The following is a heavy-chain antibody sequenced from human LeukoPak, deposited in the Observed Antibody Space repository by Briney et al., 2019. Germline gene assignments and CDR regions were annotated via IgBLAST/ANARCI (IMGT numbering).Heavy chain of an antibody. V-gene: IGHV1-8*01. J-gene: IGHJ4*02. D-gene: IGHD6-13*01. CDR3: ARGLRREQQLLRAFDY. CDR1: GYTFTNYD. CDR2: MNPNSGNT. Sequence: ASMKVSCKASGYTFTNYDINWVRQATGQGLEWVGWMNPNSGNTGYAQKFQGRVAMTWNTSISTAYMDLSSLRSEDTALYYCARGLRREQQLLRAFDYWGQGTLVTVSS.